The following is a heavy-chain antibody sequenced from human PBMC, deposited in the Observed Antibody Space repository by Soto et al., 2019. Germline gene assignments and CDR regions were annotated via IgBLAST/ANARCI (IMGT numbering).Heavy chain of an antibody. J-gene: IGHJ6*02. CDR2: INPDSDNT. Sequence: ASVKVSCKTSGYTFTNYDINWVRQAAGQGLEWMGWINPDSDNTGYAQKFQGRVTMTRDTSISTAYMELNSLRSEDTAVYYCARGRRYCTTASCYPPALFPYGMDVWGQGTTVTVSS. V-gene: IGHV1-8*01. D-gene: IGHD2-2*01. CDR3: ARGRRYCTTASCYPPALFPYGMDV. CDR1: GYTFTNYD.